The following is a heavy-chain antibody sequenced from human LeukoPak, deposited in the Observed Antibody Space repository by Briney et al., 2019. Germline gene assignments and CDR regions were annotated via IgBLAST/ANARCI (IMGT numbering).Heavy chain of an antibody. CDR1: GFTFSSYA. J-gene: IGHJ3*02. Sequence: GGSLRLSCAASGFTFSSYAMSWVRQAPGKGLEWVSAISGSGGSTYYADSVKGRFTISRDNSKNTLYLQMNSLRAEDTAVYYCAKVSCSSTSCSFVDAFDIWGQGTMVTVSS. V-gene: IGHV3-23*01. CDR3: AKVSCSSTSCSFVDAFDI. CDR2: ISGSGGST. D-gene: IGHD2-2*01.